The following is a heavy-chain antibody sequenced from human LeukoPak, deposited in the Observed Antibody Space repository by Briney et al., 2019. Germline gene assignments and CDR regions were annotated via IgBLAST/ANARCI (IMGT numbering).Heavy chain of an antibody. Sequence: ASVKVSCKASGYTFTGYYMHWVRQAPGQGLEWMGWINPNSGGTNYAQKFQGWVTMTRDTPISTAYMELSRLRSDDTAVYYCAAGIAAAGTGSGMDVWGQGTTVTVSS. J-gene: IGHJ6*02. CDR3: AAGIAAAGTGSGMDV. V-gene: IGHV1-2*04. D-gene: IGHD6-13*01. CDR2: INPNSGGT. CDR1: GYTFTGYY.